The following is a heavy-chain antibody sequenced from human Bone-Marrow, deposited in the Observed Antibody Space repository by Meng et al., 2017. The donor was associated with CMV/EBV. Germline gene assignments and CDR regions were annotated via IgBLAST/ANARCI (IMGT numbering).Heavy chain of an antibody. CDR1: GFTFSSYG. CDR2: IDPAGGA. CDR3: ARALRSSGPS. J-gene: IGHJ4*02. Sequence: ETLSLTCAASGFTFSSYGMHWVRQAPGKGLEWVSVIDPAGGAYYADSVKGRFSISRDNSKNTLYLQIDSLRTEDTSVYYCARALRSSGPSWGQGTLVTVSS. V-gene: IGHV3-NL1*01. D-gene: IGHD6-19*01.